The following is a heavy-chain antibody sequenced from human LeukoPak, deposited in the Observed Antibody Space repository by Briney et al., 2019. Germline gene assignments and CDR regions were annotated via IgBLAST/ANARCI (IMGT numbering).Heavy chain of an antibody. J-gene: IGHJ6*03. CDR1: GYTFSGYY. V-gene: IGHV1-2*02. Sequence: ASVKVSCKASGYTFSGYYMHWLRQAPGQGLEWMGWINPNSGGTNYAQKFQGRVTMTRDTSISTAYMELSRLRSDDTAVYYCARDDYGGNANMDVWGKGTTVTISS. CDR2: INPNSGGT. CDR3: ARDDYGGNANMDV. D-gene: IGHD4-23*01.